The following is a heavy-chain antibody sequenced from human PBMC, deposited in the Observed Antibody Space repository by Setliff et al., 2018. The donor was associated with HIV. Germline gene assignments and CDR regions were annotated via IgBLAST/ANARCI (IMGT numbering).Heavy chain of an antibody. J-gene: IGHJ6*02. CDR2: MNPNSGIT. Sequence: ASVKVSCKASGYNFTDYDINWVRQATGQGLEGMGWMNPNSGITGYAQKFQGRVTMTRNASISTAYMELSSLRSEDTAVYYCALSKVRGVIGYYYGMDVWGQGTTVTVSS. CDR1: GYNFTDYD. V-gene: IGHV1-8*02. D-gene: IGHD3-10*01. CDR3: ALSKVRGVIGYYYGMDV.